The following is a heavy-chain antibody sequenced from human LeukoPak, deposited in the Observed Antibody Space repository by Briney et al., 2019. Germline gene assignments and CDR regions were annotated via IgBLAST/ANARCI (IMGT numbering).Heavy chain of an antibody. CDR2: VYHSGST. V-gene: IGHV4-38-2*01. Sequence: SETLSLTCAVSGYSISSGYYWGWIRQPPGKGLEWIGSVYHSGSTYYNPSLKSRVTISVDTSKNQFSLKLSSVTAADTAAYYCARLCSFLEWLCPPFDYWGQGTLVTVSS. CDR1: GYSISSGYY. CDR3: ARLCSFLEWLCPPFDY. J-gene: IGHJ4*02. D-gene: IGHD3-3*01.